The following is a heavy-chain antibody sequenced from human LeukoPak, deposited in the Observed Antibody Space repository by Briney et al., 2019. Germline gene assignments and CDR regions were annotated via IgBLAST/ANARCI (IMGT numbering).Heavy chain of an antibody. D-gene: IGHD1-26*01. J-gene: IGHJ3*02. CDR3: ARYSGNPWDAFDI. CDR1: GGSISSYY. CDR2: IYYSGST. Sequence: SETLSLTCTVSGGSISSYYWTWIRQPPGKGLEWIGYIYYSGSTNYNPSLKSRVTISVDTSKNQFSLKLSSVTAADTAVYYCARYSGNPWDAFDIWGQGTMVTVSS. V-gene: IGHV4-59*08.